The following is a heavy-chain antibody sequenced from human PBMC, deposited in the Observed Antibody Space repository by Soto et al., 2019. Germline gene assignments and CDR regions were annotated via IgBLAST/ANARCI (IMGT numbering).Heavy chain of an antibody. CDR1: GGSFSGYY. CDR2: INHSGST. J-gene: IGHJ4*02. D-gene: IGHD2-2*01. V-gene: IGHV4-34*01. Sequence: SETLSLTCAVYGGSFSGYYWSWIRQPPGKGLEWIGEINHSGSTNYNPSLKSRVTISVDTSKNQFSLKLSSVTAADTAVYYCARGRTSSPTPGDYWGQGTQVTVSS. CDR3: ARGRTSSPTPGDY.